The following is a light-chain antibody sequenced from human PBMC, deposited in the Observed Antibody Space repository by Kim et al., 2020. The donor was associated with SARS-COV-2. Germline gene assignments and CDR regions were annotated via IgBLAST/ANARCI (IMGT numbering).Light chain of an antibody. J-gene: IGKJ2*01. Sequence: SAAIGDRVTMTCRASQDIRNDLGWYQQKPGKAPELQIYAASSLQSGVPSRFAGSGSGTDFTLTISSLQPEDFATYYCLQDYNYPYTFGQGTKLEI. CDR1: QDIRND. CDR3: LQDYNYPYT. V-gene: IGKV1-6*01. CDR2: AAS.